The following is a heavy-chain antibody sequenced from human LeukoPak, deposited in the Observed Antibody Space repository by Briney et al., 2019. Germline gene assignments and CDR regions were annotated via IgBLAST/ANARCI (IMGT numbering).Heavy chain of an antibody. D-gene: IGHD3-22*01. CDR3: ARGAEHYYDSSGYFTPEFDY. CDR2: IHPNSGGT. J-gene: IGHJ4*02. V-gene: IGHV1-2*06. Sequence: ASVKVSCKASGYTFTGYYMHWVRQAPGQGLEWMGRIHPNSGGTNYAQKFQGRVTMTRDTSISTAYMELSRLRSDDTAVYYCARGAEHYYDSSGYFTPEFDYWGQGTLVTVSS. CDR1: GYTFTGYY.